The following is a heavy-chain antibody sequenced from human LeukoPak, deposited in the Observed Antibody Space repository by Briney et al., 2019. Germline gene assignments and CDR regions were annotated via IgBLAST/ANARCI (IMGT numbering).Heavy chain of an antibody. D-gene: IGHD3-10*01. V-gene: IGHV3-7*01. CDR3: ARGMGRSHFDY. CDR1: GFTFSNYC. Sequence: HPGGSLRLFCAASGFTFSNYCLTWLRQSPGQGLEGVANIKQDGSEKHYVDSVKGRFTISRDNAKNSLYLQMNSLRAEDTAVYYCARGMGRSHFDYWGQGTLVTVSS. J-gene: IGHJ4*02. CDR2: IKQDGSEK.